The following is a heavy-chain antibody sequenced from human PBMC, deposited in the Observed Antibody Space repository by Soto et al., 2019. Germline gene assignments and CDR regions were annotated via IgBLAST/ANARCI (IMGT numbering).Heavy chain of an antibody. CDR3: ARDCVPTMVRGVCQNDY. CDR1: GYTFTSYG. Sequence: GASVKVSCKASGYTFTSYGISWVRQAPGQGLEWMGWISAYNGNTNYAQKLQGRVTMTTDTSTSTAYMELRSLRSDDTAVYYCARDCVPTMVRGVCQNDYWGQGTLVTSPQ. D-gene: IGHD3-10*01. J-gene: IGHJ4*02. CDR2: ISAYNGNT. V-gene: IGHV1-18*04.